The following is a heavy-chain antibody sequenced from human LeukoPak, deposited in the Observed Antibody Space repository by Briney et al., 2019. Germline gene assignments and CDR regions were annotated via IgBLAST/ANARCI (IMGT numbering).Heavy chain of an antibody. CDR1: CGSINSHY. D-gene: IGHD2-8*01. V-gene: IGHV4-59*11. CDR2: ISYSGNT. Sequence: SETLSLTCTVSCGSINSHYWSWVRQPPGKGLVWIGYISYSGNTNYNPSLKSRVTISMHTSKNQLSLKLNSVTAADTAVYYCASSGQCTNGLCRDVGYMDVWGKGTTVTVSS. CDR3: ASSGQCTNGLCRDVGYMDV. J-gene: IGHJ6*03.